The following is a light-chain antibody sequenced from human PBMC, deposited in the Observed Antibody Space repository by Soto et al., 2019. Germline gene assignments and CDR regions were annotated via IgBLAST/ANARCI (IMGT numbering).Light chain of an antibody. V-gene: IGLV2-14*01. CDR3: SSYTTSTTYV. CDR1: TSHVGGYNS. J-gene: IGLJ1*01. Sequence: QSALAQPAYVSGPPGQSITVSCTGTTSHVGGYNSVSWYQHHPGKAPKLIIYEVRKRPSGISSRFSGSQSGNTASLSISGLQAEDEADYYCSSYTTSTTYVFGTGTKVTVL. CDR2: EVR.